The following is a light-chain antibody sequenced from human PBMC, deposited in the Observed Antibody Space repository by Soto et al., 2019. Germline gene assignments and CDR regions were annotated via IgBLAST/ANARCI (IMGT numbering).Light chain of an antibody. CDR3: QKHDGVPQ. Sequence: EIVMTQSPATLSVSPGDRATLSCRASESFRSRLAWYQQKPGQAPRLLIYGASTRATGIPARFSGSGSGTEFVLTISSLQSEDIATYYCQKHDGVPQFGPGTKVDF. CDR1: ESFRSR. J-gene: IGKJ3*01. CDR2: GAS. V-gene: IGKV3-15*01.